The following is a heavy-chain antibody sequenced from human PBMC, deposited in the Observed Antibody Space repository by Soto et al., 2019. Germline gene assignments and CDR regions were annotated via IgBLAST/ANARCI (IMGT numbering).Heavy chain of an antibody. CDR1: GYTLTRYW. Sequence: GESLRVSCKGSGYTLTRYWISWVRQMPGKGLERMGRIEPSDYNTKYSPSFQGHVTISADTSISTAYLQWSSLKASATAMYYFSINVTGTSYGMHVWGQRTTLT. V-gene: IGHV5-10-1*01. J-gene: IGHJ6*02. CDR2: IEPSDYNT. CDR3: SINVTGTSYGMHV. D-gene: IGHD2-21*02.